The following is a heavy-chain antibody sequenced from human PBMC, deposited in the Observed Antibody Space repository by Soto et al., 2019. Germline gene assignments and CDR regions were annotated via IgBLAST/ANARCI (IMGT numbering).Heavy chain of an antibody. Sequence: QVQLVESGGGVVQPGRSLRLSCAASGFTFSIYAMHWVRQAPGKGLEWVAVISYDGSNKYYADSVKGRFTISRDNSKNTVYLQMNSLRAEDSAVYYCAREYSDCWFDPRGQGTLVTVSS. CDR3: AREYSDCWFDP. V-gene: IGHV3-30-3*01. D-gene: IGHD2-21*01. CDR2: ISYDGSNK. CDR1: GFTFSIYA. J-gene: IGHJ5*02.